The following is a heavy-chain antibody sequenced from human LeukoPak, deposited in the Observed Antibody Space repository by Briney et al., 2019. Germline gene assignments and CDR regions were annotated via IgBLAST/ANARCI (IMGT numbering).Heavy chain of an antibody. J-gene: IGHJ5*02. CDR1: GFTFSSYG. CDR2: IWYDGSNK. Sequence: GGSLRLSCAASGFTFSSYGMHWVRQAPGKGLEWVAVIWYDGSNKYYADSVKGRFTISRDNSKNTLYLQMNSLRAEDTSVYYCARDYLQLKRRPRPWFDPWGQGTLVTVSS. CDR3: ARDYLQLKRRPRPWFDP. D-gene: IGHD1-1*01. V-gene: IGHV3-33*01.